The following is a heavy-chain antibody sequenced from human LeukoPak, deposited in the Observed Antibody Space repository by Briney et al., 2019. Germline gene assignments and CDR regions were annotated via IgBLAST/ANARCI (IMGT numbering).Heavy chain of an antibody. CDR2: IKQDGSEK. CDR1: GFTFSNYW. J-gene: IGHJ4*02. V-gene: IGHV3-7*03. CDR3: AKDHLTFTVPDSSSFDY. D-gene: IGHD4-17*01. Sequence: GGSLRLSCAASGFTFSNYWMSWVRQAPGKGLEWVANIKQDGSEKYYVDSVKGRFTIFRDNAKNSLYLQMNSLRVEDTAVYYCAKDHLTFTVPDSSSFDYWGQGVLVTVSS.